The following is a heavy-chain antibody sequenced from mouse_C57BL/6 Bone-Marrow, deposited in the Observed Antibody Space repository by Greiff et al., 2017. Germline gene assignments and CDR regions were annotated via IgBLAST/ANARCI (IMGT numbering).Heavy chain of an antibody. CDR3: ALYSNYVGGYYAMDY. Sequence: QVHVKQSGPELVKPGASVKISCKASGYAFSSSWMNWVKQRPGKGLEWIGRIYPGDGDTNYNGKFKGKATLTADKSSSTAYMQLSSLTSEDSAVYFCALYSNYVGGYYAMDYWGQGTSVTVSS. D-gene: IGHD2-5*01. J-gene: IGHJ4*01. CDR1: GYAFSSSW. V-gene: IGHV1-82*01. CDR2: IYPGDGDT.